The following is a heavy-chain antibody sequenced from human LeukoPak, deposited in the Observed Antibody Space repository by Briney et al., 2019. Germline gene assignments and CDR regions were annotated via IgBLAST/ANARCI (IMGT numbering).Heavy chain of an antibody. Sequence: SETLSLTCAVYGGSFSGYYWSWIRQPPGKGLEWIGEINHSGSTNYNPSLKSRVTISVDTSKNQFSLKLSSVTAADTAVYYCAREMEGFNPGGQEPLLTVSS. D-gene: IGHD1-1*01. CDR2: INHSGST. CDR3: AREMEGFNP. J-gene: IGHJ5*02. V-gene: IGHV4-34*01. CDR1: GGSFSGYY.